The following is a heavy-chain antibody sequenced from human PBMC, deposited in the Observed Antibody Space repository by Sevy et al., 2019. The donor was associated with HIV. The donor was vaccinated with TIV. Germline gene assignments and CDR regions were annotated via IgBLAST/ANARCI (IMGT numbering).Heavy chain of an antibody. CDR1: GFTFDDYT. V-gene: IGHV3-43*01. J-gene: IGHJ4*02. CDR3: AKLGGNYGDYDDY. CDR2: ISWDGGST. Sequence: GGSLRLSCAASGFTFDDYTMHWVRQPPGKGLEWVSLISWDGGSTYYADSVKGLFTISRENSKNSLFLQMNSLRSEDTAFYYCAKLGGNYGDYDDYWGRGPLVTVSS. D-gene: IGHD4-17*01.